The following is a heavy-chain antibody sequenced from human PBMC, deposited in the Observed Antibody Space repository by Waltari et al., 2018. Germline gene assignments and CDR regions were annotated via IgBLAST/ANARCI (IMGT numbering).Heavy chain of an antibody. CDR1: GFTVSSNY. V-gene: IGHV3-53*04. Sequence: EVQLVESGGGLVQPGGSLRLSCAASGFTVSSNYMSWVRQAPGTGLEWVSAIYSGGSTYYADSVKGRFTISRHNSKNTLYLQMNSLRAEDTAVYYCARVVRRSLPDCSSTSCYTWYYYYYYYMDVWGKGTTVTISS. D-gene: IGHD2-2*02. CDR3: ARVVRRSLPDCSSTSCYTWYYYYYYYMDV. J-gene: IGHJ6*03. CDR2: IYSGGST.